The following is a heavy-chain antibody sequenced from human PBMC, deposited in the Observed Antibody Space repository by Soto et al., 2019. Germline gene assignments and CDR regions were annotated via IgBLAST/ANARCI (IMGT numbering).Heavy chain of an antibody. V-gene: IGHV1-69*06. CDR1: GGTFSNYA. CDR3: ARYTNSLNNWFDT. D-gene: IGHD1-1*01. J-gene: IGHJ5*02. CDR2: ITPIFDTT. Sequence: QIHLVQSGAEVKKPGSSVKISCKASGGTFSNYAITWVRQAPGQGLEWIGGITPIFDTTNYAQKFQGRLTITADTSTLTAYMELSGLRSDATAIYFCARYTNSLNNWFDTWGQGPLVTVAS.